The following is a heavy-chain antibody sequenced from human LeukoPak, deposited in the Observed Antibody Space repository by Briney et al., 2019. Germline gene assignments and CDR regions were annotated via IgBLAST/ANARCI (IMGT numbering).Heavy chain of an antibody. CDR2: ISYDGSNK. J-gene: IGHJ4*02. V-gene: IGHV3-30-3*01. CDR1: GFTFSSYA. CDR3: ARAVVVVTARLDY. D-gene: IGHD2-21*02. Sequence: GASLRLSCAASGFTFSSYAMHWVRQAPGKGLEWVAVISYDGSNKYYADSVKGRFTISRDNSENTLYLQMNSLRAEDTAVYYCARAVVVVTARLDYWGQGTLVTVSS.